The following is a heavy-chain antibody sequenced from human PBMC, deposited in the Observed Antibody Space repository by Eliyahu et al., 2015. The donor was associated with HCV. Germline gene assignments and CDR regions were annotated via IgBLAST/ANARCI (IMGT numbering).Heavy chain of an antibody. J-gene: IGHJ4*02. CDR3: AKDTYSSSLGGFDY. D-gene: IGHD6-6*01. CDR1: GFTFXDYA. Sequence: EVQLVESGGGLVQPGRSLRLSCAASGFTFXDYAMHWVRQAPGKGLEWVSGISWNSGSIGYADSVKGRFTISRDNDKNSLYLQMNSLRAEDTALYYCAKDTYSSSLGGFDYWGQGTLVTVSS. CDR2: ISWNSGSI. V-gene: IGHV3-9*01.